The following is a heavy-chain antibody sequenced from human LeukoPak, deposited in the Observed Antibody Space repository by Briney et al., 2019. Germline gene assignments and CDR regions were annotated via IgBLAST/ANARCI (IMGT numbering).Heavy chain of an antibody. CDR3: ARAVGPFDF. J-gene: IGHJ3*01. Sequence: GGSLRLSCAASGFIFSTYGMHWVRQAPGKGLEWVAVIWYDGSIEYYADSVKGRFTISRDNSKNTLYLQMNSLRAEDTAVYYCARAVGPFDFWGQGTIVIVS. CDR2: IWYDGSIE. V-gene: IGHV3-33*01. D-gene: IGHD3-16*01. CDR1: GFIFSTYG.